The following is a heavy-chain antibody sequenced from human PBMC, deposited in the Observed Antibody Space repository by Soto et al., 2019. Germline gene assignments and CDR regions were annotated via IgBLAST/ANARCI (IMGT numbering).Heavy chain of an antibody. D-gene: IGHD3-22*01. CDR3: ARQDTSGYAFDY. CDR1: GGSISSFD. V-gene: IGHV4-59*08. Sequence: SETLSLTCTVSGGSISSFDWNWIRQSPGKGLEWIGYISYSGSTNYNPSLKSRVTISVDTSKNQFSLKLSSVTAADTAVYYCARQDTSGYAFDYWGQGTLVTV. CDR2: ISYSGST. J-gene: IGHJ4*02.